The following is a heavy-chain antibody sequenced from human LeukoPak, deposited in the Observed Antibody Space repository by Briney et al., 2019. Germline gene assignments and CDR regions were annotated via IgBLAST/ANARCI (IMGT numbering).Heavy chain of an antibody. D-gene: IGHD3-16*01. V-gene: IGHV4-59*01. Sequence: SETLSLTCTVSGGSISSYYWSWIRQPPGKGLGGMGIIYYSGSTNYNPSLKSRVTMSLDTSKNQFSLNLNSVTAADTAVYYCTRAVITFGAAVAKGFDCWGQGTLVTVSS. CDR2: IYYSGST. J-gene: IGHJ4*02. CDR3: TRAVITFGAAVAKGFDC. CDR1: GGSISSYY.